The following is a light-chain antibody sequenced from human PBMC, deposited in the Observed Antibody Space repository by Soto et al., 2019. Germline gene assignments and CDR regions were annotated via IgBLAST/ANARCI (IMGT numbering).Light chain of an antibody. CDR2: SNH. CDR1: SSNIGSNG. J-gene: IGLJ2*01. CDR3: AAWDDSLNGV. V-gene: IGLV1-44*01. Sequence: QSVLTQPPSASGTPGQRVTISCSGSSSNIGSNGVNWYRQLPGTAPKLLIYSNHQRPSGVPDRFSGSKSGTSASLAISGLQAEDEADYYCAAWDDSLNGVFGGGTKLTVL.